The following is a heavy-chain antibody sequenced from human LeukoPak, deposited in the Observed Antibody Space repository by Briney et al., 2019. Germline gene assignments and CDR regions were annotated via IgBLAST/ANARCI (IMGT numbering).Heavy chain of an antibody. CDR3: ARRSGYCSGGSCPRWFDP. Sequence: GGSLRLSCAASGFTFSSYWMHWVRQAPGKGLVWVSRINSDGSSTSYADSVKGRFTISRDNAKNTLYLQMNSLRAEDTAVYYCARRSGYCSGGSCPRWFDPWGQGTLVTVSS. V-gene: IGHV3-74*01. J-gene: IGHJ5*02. CDR1: GFTFSSYW. CDR2: INSDGSST. D-gene: IGHD2-15*01.